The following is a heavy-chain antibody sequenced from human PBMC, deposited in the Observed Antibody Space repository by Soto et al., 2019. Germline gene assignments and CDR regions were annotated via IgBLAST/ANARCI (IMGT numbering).Heavy chain of an antibody. CDR3: ARVDYYDSSGYYGY. CDR1: GYTFTIYG. Sequence: QVQLVQSGAEVKKPGASVKVSCKASGYTFTIYGISWVRQAPGQGLEWMGWISGYNGNTDYAQNLQDRVTLTTDASTSSVYMDLRSRRSDDAAVYYCARVDYYDSSGYYGYWGQGTLITVSS. J-gene: IGHJ4*02. V-gene: IGHV1-18*04. D-gene: IGHD3-22*01. CDR2: ISGYNGNT.